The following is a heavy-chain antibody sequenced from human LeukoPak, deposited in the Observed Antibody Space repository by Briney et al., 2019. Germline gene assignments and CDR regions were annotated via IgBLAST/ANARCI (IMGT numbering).Heavy chain of an antibody. CDR2: ISGSGGST. V-gene: IGHV3-23*01. CDR3: AKSTSPLYYYYGMDV. J-gene: IGHJ6*02. D-gene: IGHD2-2*01. Sequence: PGGSLRLSCAASGFAFSTHNMNWVRQAPGKGLEWVSTISGSGGSTYYADSVKGRFTISRDNSKNTLYLQLNSLRAEDTAVYYCAKSTSPLYYYYGMDVWGQGTTVTVSS. CDR1: GFAFSTHN.